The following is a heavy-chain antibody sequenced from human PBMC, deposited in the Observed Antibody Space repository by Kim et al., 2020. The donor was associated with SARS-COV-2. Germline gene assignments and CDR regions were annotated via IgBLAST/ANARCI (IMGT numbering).Heavy chain of an antibody. CDR3: ARRRGHDRRAFDI. Sequence: SETLSLTCTVSGGSISSYYWSWIRQPPGKGLEWIGYIYYSGSTNYNPSLKSRVTISVDTSKNQFSLKLSPVTAADTAVYYCARRRGHDRRAFDIWGQGTMVTVSS. V-gene: IGHV4-59*08. CDR2: IYYSGST. J-gene: IGHJ3*02. D-gene: IGHD3-22*01. CDR1: GGSISSYY.